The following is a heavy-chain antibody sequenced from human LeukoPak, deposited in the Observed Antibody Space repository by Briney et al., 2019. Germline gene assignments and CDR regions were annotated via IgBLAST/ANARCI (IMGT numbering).Heavy chain of an antibody. CDR1: GGSISSYY. CDR2: IYYSGST. CDR3: ARHVAGWTRPCDY. Sequence: PSETLSLTCTVSGGSISSYYWSWLRQPPGKRLEWIAYIYYSGSTNYKPSLKSRVNISVDMSKNQFSLKLSSVTAADTAVYYCARHVAGWTRPCDYWGQGTLVTVSS. D-gene: IGHD2-15*01. V-gene: IGHV4-59*01. J-gene: IGHJ4*02.